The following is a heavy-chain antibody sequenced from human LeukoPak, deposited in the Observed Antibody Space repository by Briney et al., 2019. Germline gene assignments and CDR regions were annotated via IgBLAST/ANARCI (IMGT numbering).Heavy chain of an antibody. CDR2: INHSGST. CDR1: RGSFSGYY. CDR3: ARGPRLRLGDPFDY. J-gene: IGHJ4*02. D-gene: IGHD3-16*01. V-gene: IGHV4-34*01. Sequence: SETLSLTCAVYRGSFSGYYWSWIRQPPGKGLEWIGEINHSGSTNYNPSLKSRVTISVDTSKNQFSLKLSSVTAADTAVYYCARGPRLRLGDPFDYWGQGTLVTVSS.